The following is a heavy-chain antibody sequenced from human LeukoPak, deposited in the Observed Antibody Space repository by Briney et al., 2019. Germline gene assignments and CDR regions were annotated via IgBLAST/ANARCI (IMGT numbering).Heavy chain of an antibody. CDR3: ARIGLGLWDY. V-gene: IGHV3-48*03. CDR1: GFTFSSYE. Sequence: PGGSLRLSCAASGFTFSSYEMNWVRQAPGNGLEWVSYISSSGSTIYYADSVKGRFTISRNNAKNSLYLQMNSLRAEDTAVYYCARIGLGLWDYWGQGTLVTVSS. J-gene: IGHJ4*02. D-gene: IGHD2-21*01. CDR2: ISSSGSTI.